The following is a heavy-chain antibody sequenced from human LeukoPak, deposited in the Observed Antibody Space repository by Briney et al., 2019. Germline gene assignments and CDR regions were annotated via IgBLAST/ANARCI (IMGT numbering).Heavy chain of an antibody. Sequence: GGSLRLSCAASGFTFSSYSMNWVRQAPGKGLEWVSSISSSSSYIYYADSVKGRFTISRDNAKNSLYLQMNSLRAEDTAVYYCARRVYARYYFDYWGQGTLVTVSS. J-gene: IGHJ4*02. CDR2: ISSSSSYI. CDR1: GFTFSSYS. D-gene: IGHD2-8*01. CDR3: ARRVYARYYFDY. V-gene: IGHV3-21*01.